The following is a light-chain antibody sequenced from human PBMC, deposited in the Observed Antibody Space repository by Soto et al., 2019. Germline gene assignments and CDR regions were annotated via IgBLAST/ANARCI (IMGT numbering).Light chain of an antibody. Sequence: QSVLTQPPSLSGAPGQRVTISCTGSSSDIGAGYDVYWYQQHPGTAPKLLIYDNSNRPSGVPDRFSGSKSGTAASLAITGLQAEDEADYYCQSYDSSLSGSVFGGGTQLTVL. J-gene: IGLJ2*01. CDR1: SSDIGAGYD. V-gene: IGLV1-40*01. CDR3: QSYDSSLSGSV. CDR2: DNS.